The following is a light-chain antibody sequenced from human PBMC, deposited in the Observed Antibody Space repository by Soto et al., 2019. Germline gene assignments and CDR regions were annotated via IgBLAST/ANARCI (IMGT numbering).Light chain of an antibody. Sequence: QSVLTQPPSLSATPGQRVNISCSGSFSNIGDNAVNWYQQLPGAAPKLLIYLNDQRPSGVPDRFSGSKSGTPAFLAISGLQSEDAADYSCAAWDDSMNALFGTGTKVTVL. CDR1: FSNIGDNA. CDR3: AAWDDSMNAL. J-gene: IGLJ1*01. CDR2: LND. V-gene: IGLV1-44*01.